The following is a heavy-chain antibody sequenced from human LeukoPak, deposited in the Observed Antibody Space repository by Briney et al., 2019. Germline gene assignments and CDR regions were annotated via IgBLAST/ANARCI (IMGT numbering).Heavy chain of an antibody. CDR2: ISSSSSYI. J-gene: IGHJ4*02. CDR3: ARDPAYSSSTFDY. D-gene: IGHD6-6*01. V-gene: IGHV3-21*01. CDR1: GFTFSSYS. Sequence: PGGPLRLSCAASGFTFSSYSMNWVRQAPGKGLEWVSSISSSSSYIYYADSVKGRFTISRDNAKNSLYLQMNSLRAEDTAVYYCARDPAYSSSTFDYWGQGTLVTVSS.